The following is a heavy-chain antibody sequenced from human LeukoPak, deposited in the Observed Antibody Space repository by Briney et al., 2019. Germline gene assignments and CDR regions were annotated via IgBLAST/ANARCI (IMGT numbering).Heavy chain of an antibody. CDR1: GFTLRTYS. Sequence: PGGSLRLSCAASGFTLRTYSMNWVRQAPGKGLEWVSYISSSSSNIYYADSVKGRFTVSRDNAKNSLYLQMNSLRDEDTAVYYCARDPRYGDYWGQGTLVTVSS. V-gene: IGHV3-48*02. J-gene: IGHJ4*02. D-gene: IGHD5-18*01. CDR3: ARDPRYGDY. CDR2: ISSSSSNI.